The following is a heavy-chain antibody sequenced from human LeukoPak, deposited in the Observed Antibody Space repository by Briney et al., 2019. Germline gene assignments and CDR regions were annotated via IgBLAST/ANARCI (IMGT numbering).Heavy chain of an antibody. CDR1: GFTFSDYY. CDR2: ISSSSSYT. V-gene: IGHV3-11*06. D-gene: IGHD5-12*01. J-gene: IGHJ4*02. Sequence: AGGSLRLSCAASGFTFSDYYMSWIRQAPVKGLEWVSYISSSSSYTNYADSVKGRFTISRDNAKNSLYLQMNSLRAEDTAVYYCARLGWATAPLDYWGQGTLVTVSS. CDR3: ARLGWATAPLDY.